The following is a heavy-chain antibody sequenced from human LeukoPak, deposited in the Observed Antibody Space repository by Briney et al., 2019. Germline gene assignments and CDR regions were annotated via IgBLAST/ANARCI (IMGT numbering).Heavy chain of an antibody. CDR3: ARVTSEMDLFDY. CDR2: IYYSGST. V-gene: IGHV4-31*03. J-gene: IGHJ4*02. CDR1: GGSISSGGYY. Sequence: PSETLSLTCTVSGGSISSGGYYWSWIRQHPGKGLEWIGYIYYSGSTYYNPSLKSRVTISVDTSKNQFSLKLSSVTAADTAVYYCARVTSEMDLFDYWGQGTLVTVSS.